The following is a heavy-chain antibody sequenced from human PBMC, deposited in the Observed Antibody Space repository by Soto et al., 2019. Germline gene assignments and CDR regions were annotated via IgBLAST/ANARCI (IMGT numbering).Heavy chain of an antibody. CDR2: IYYSGST. D-gene: IGHD5-12*01. J-gene: IGHJ5*02. CDR3: ARDVRRDGYKPGPNWFDP. V-gene: IGHV4-31*03. Sequence: PSETLSLTCTVSGGSISSGGYYWSWIRQHPGKGLEWIGYIYYSGSTYYNPSLKSRVTISVDTSKNQFSLKLSSVTAADTAVYYCARDVRRDGYKPGPNWFDPWGQGTLVTVSS. CDR1: GGSISSGGYY.